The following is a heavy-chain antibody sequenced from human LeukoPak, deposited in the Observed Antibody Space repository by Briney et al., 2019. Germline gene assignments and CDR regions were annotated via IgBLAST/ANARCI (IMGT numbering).Heavy chain of an antibody. CDR2: ISYDGSNK. V-gene: IGHV3-30*18. D-gene: IGHD3-22*01. CDR1: GFTFSSYG. J-gene: IGHJ4*02. CDR3: AKDRTSSGYYYFDY. Sequence: GGSLRLSCAASGFTFSSYGMHWVRRAPGKGLEWVAVISYDGSNKYYADSVKGRFTISRDNSKNTLYLQMNSLRAEDTAVYYCAKDRTSSGYYYFDYWGQGTLVTVSS.